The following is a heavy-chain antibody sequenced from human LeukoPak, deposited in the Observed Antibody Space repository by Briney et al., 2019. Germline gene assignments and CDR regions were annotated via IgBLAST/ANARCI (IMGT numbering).Heavy chain of an antibody. D-gene: IGHD2-2*01. J-gene: IGHJ5*02. CDR2: ISSGSSYI. CDR1: GFTFSSCS. Sequence: GGSLRLSCAASGFTFSSCSMNWVRQAPGKGLEWVSSISSGSSYIYYADSVKGRFTISRDNAKSSLFLQMNSLRAEDTAVYYCAREGRPYCSSISCYGGFDPWGQGTLVTVSS. V-gene: IGHV3-21*01. CDR3: AREGRPYCSSISCYGGFDP.